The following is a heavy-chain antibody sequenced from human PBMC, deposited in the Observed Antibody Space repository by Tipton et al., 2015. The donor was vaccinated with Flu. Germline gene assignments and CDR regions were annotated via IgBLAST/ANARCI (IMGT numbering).Heavy chain of an antibody. D-gene: IGHD3-22*01. J-gene: IGHJ4*02. CDR2: IFHSGNT. Sequence: TLSLTCAVSGDSIRSSDYCWGWIRQPPGKGLEWIGNIFHSGNTYHNPSLKSRVTISVDTSKNQFSLNLTSVTAADTAVYFCARGVFYYDSRGYYYFDYWGQGTLVTVSS. CDR1: GDSIRSSDYC. V-gene: IGHV4-38-2*01. CDR3: ARGVFYYDSRGYYYFDY.